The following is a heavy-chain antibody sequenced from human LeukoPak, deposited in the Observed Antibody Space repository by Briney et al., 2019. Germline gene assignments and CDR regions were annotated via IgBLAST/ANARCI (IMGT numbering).Heavy chain of an antibody. CDR2: IIPIFGTA. CDR1: GGTFSSYA. V-gene: IGHV1-69*13. D-gene: IGHD3-16*01. Sequence: GASVKVSCKASGGTFSSYAISWVRQAPGQGLEWMGGIIPIFGTANYAQKFQGRVTITADESTSTAYMELSSLRSEDTAVYYCARGRVMDLKYYCYYMDVWGKGTTVTISS. CDR3: ARGRVMDLKYYCYYMDV. J-gene: IGHJ6*03.